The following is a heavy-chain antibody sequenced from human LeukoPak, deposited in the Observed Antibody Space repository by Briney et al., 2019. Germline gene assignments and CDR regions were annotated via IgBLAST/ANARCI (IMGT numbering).Heavy chain of an antibody. Sequence: PSETLSLTCTVSGGSISNYYWSWIRQPPGKGLEWIGYIYYSGSTNYNPSLKSRVTILVDTSKNQFSLKLSSVTAADTAVYYCAREGGGDYYDSSAYYFDYWGQGTLVTASS. CDR3: AREGGGDYYDSSAYYFDY. CDR1: GGSISNYY. CDR2: IYYSGST. V-gene: IGHV4-59*01. J-gene: IGHJ4*02. D-gene: IGHD3-22*01.